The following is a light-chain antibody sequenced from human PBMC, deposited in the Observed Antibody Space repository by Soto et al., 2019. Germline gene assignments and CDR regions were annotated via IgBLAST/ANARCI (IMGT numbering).Light chain of an antibody. CDR3: QQHAIVPPWT. CDR1: QSVSRS. V-gene: IGKV1-39*01. CDR2: AAS. J-gene: IGKJ1*01. Sequence: DIQMTQSPSSLSVSVGDSVIITCRASQSVSRSLNWYQQKTGQAPKLLIYAASTLHSGVPSRFSGSGSGTEYTLTISSLQPEDFATYYCQQHAIVPPWTFGQGTKVDIK.